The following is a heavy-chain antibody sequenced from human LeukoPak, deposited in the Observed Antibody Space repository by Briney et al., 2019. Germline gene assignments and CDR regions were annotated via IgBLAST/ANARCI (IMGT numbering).Heavy chain of an antibody. CDR3: AKDRSPYYYYYYMDV. V-gene: IGHV3-9*03. J-gene: IGHJ6*03. CDR2: ISWNSGSI. CDR1: GFTFSSYS. Sequence: LPGGSLRLSCAASGFTFSSYSMNWVRQAPGKGLEWVSGISWNSGSIGYADSVKGRFTISRDNAKNSLYLQMNSLRAEDMALYYCAKDRSPYYYYYYMDVWGKGTTVTVSS.